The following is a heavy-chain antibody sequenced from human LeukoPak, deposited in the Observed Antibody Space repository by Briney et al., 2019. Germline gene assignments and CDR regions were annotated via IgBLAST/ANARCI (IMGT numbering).Heavy chain of an antibody. V-gene: IGHV3-48*01. CDR2: IHSSGSPI. D-gene: IGHD1-26*01. J-gene: IGHJ4*02. Sequence: PPGGSLRLSCAASGFSFSSYSMNWVRQAPGKGLEWVSYIHSSGSPIYYADSVEGRFTISRGNAKNSLYLQMNSLRAEDTAVYYCAGTNSGTYRRGYWGQGTLVTVSS. CDR1: GFSFSSYS. CDR3: AGTNSGTYRRGY.